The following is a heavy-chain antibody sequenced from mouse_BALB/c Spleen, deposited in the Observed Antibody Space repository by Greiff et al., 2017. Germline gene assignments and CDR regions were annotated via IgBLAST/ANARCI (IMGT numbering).Heavy chain of an antibody. Sequence: VKLVESGPGLVQPSQSLSITCTVSGFSLTSYGVHWVRQSPGKGLEWLGVIWSGGSTDYNAAFISRLSISKDNSKSQVFFKMNSLQANDTAIYYCAIYGNYAVFMDYWGQGTSVTVSS. CDR1: GFSLTSYG. J-gene: IGHJ4*01. CDR3: AIYGNYAVFMDY. D-gene: IGHD2-1*01. V-gene: IGHV2-2*02. CDR2: IWSGGST.